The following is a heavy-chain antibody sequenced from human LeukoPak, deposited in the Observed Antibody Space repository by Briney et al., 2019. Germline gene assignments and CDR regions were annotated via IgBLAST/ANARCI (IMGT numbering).Heavy chain of an antibody. CDR2: IIPIFGTA. V-gene: IGHV1-69*13. CDR3: AREVVAATYYYYGMDV. CDR1: GGTFSSYA. Sequence: SVKVSCKASGGTFSSYAISWVRKAPGQGLEWMGGIIPIFGTANYAQRFQGRVTITADESTSTAYMELSSLRSEDTAVYYCAREVVAATYYYYGMDVWGQGTTVTVSS. J-gene: IGHJ6*02. D-gene: IGHD2-15*01.